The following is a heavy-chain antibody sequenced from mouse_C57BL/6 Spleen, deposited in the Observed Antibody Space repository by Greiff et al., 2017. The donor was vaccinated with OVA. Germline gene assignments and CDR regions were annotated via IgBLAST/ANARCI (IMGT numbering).Heavy chain of an antibody. Sequence: EVQLVESGGGLVKPGGSLKLSCAASGFTFSDYGMHWVRQAPEQGLEWVAYISSGSSAIYYADTVKGRYTISRDNAKNTLFLQMTRLRSEDTAMEYCARKEYYGSSCFDYWGQGTTLTVSS. J-gene: IGHJ2*01. CDR3: ARKEYYGSSCFDY. CDR1: GFTFSDYG. V-gene: IGHV5-17*01. CDR2: ISSGSSAI. D-gene: IGHD1-1*01.